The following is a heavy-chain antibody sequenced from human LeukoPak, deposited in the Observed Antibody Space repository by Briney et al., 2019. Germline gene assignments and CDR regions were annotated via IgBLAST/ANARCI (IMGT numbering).Heavy chain of an antibody. CDR2: ISHTGTI. V-gene: IGHV4-38-2*01. J-gene: IGHJ5*02. Sequence: SETLSLTCAVSGYSISSGYSWGWIQQPPGKGLEWVGTISHTGTIYYNPSLKSRVAISPDTSKNQFSLKLSSVTAADTAVYYCARFGTTSGRGFDPWGQGTLVTVSS. CDR1: GYSISSGYS. D-gene: IGHD2-2*01. CDR3: ARFGTTSGRGFDP.